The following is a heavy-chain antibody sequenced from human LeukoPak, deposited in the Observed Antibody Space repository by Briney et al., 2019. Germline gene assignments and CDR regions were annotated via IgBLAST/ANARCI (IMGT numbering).Heavy chain of an antibody. V-gene: IGHV3-53*04. CDR1: GFTVSTNC. CDR3: ARVDTVMAYYFDL. CDR2: IYSGGTT. D-gene: IGHD5-18*01. J-gene: IGHJ4*02. Sequence: GGSLTLSCAASGFTVSTNCMTWARQAPGKGLEWVSTIYSGGTTYYADSVMGRFTISRHNSRNTLYLQMNSLRAEDTAVYYCARVDTVMAYYFDLWGQGTLVTVSS.